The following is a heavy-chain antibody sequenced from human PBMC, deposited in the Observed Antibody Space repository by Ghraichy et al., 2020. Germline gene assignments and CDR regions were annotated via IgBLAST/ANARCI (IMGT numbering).Heavy chain of an antibody. J-gene: IGHJ6*03. V-gene: IGHV3-9*01. CDR3: ANLHSSLNYYMDV. Sequence: GGSLRLSCAASGFTFDDYAMHWVRQAPGKGLEWVSGISWNSGSIGYADSVKGRFTISRDNAKNSLYLQMNSLRAEDTALYYCANLHSSLNYYMDVWGKGTTVTVSS. CDR1: GFTFDDYA. D-gene: IGHD2-15*01. CDR2: ISWNSGSI.